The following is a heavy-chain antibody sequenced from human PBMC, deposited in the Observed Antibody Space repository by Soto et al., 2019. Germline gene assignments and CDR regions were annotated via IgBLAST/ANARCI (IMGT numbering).Heavy chain of an antibody. CDR2: IYSGGST. V-gene: IGHV3-66*01. CDR1: GFTVSSNY. CDR3: ARDYYDRDAYFQH. D-gene: IGHD3-22*01. J-gene: IGHJ1*01. Sequence: EVQLVESGGGLVQPGGSLRLSCAASGFTVSSNYMSWVRQAPGKGLEWVSVIYSGGSTYYADSVKGRFTISRDNSKNTLYLQMNSLRAEDTAVYYCARDYYDRDAYFQHWGQGTLVTVSS.